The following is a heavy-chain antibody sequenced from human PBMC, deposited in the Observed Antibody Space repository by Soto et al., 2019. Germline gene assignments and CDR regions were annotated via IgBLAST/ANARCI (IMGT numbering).Heavy chain of an antibody. J-gene: IGHJ4*02. Sequence: QLQLQESGPGLVKPSETLSLTCTVSGGSISNHYWSWIRQPPGKGLEWIGYIYYNGNTNYNPPLKSRVTMSVDTSKNQISLKLSSVTAADTAVYYCTRANWYSEYWGQGTLVTVSS. CDR2: IYYNGNT. V-gene: IGHV4-59*11. D-gene: IGHD7-27*01. CDR3: TRANWYSEY. CDR1: GGSISNHY.